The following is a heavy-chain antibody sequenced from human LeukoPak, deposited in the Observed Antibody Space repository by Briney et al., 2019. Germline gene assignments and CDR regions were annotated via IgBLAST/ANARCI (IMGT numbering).Heavy chain of an antibody. D-gene: IGHD3-22*01. CDR2: IIPIFGTA. CDR1: GGTFSSYA. Sequence: GSSVKVSCKASGGTFSSYAISWVRQAPGQGLEWMGGIIPIFGTANYAQKFQGRVTITADESTSTAYMELSSLRSKDTAVYYCAISQYYYDSSGYYSYYYYGMDVWGQGTTVTVSS. V-gene: IGHV1-69*01. CDR3: AISQYYYDSSGYYSYYYYGMDV. J-gene: IGHJ6*02.